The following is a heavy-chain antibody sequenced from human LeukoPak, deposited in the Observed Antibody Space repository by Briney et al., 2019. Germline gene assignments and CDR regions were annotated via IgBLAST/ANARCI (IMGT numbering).Heavy chain of an antibody. D-gene: IGHD1-1*01. V-gene: IGHV3-30*02. Sequence: GGSLRLSCAASGFTFSSYGMHWVRQAPGKGLEWVAFIRYDGSNKYYADSVKGRFTISRDNSKNTLYLQMNSLRAEDTAVYYCAKDFGTTGTTMPYYFDYWGQGTLVTVSS. J-gene: IGHJ4*02. CDR2: IRYDGSNK. CDR3: AKDFGTTGTTMPYYFDY. CDR1: GFTFSSYG.